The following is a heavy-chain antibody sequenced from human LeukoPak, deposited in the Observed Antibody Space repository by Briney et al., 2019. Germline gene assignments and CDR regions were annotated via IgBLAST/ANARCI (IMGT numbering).Heavy chain of an antibody. CDR1: GFTFSSYA. Sequence: GGSLRLSCAASGFTFSSYAMSWVRQAPGKGLEWVSAISGSGGSTYYADSVKGWFTISRDNSKNTLYLQMNSLRAEDTAVYYCASGFDSRFFDKWGQGTLVTVSS. V-gene: IGHV3-23*01. CDR3: ASGFDSRFFDK. CDR2: ISGSGGST. D-gene: IGHD3-22*01. J-gene: IGHJ4*02.